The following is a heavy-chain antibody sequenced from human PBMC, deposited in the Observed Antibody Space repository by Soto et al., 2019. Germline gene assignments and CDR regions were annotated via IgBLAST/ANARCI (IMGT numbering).Heavy chain of an antibody. Sequence: GGSLRLSCAASGFTFSSYAMHWVRQAPGKGLEYVSAISSNGGSTYYANSVKGRFTISRDNSKNTLYLQMGSLRAEDMAVYYCARVREWLAKGFHYYMDVWGKGTTVTVSS. J-gene: IGHJ6*03. D-gene: IGHD6-19*01. V-gene: IGHV3-64*01. CDR2: ISSNGGST. CDR1: GFTFSSYA. CDR3: ARVREWLAKGFHYYMDV.